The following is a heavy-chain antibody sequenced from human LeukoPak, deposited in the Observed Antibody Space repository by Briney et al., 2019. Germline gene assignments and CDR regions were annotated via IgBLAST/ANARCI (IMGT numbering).Heavy chain of an antibody. CDR2: IYYSGGT. J-gene: IGHJ4*02. CDR3: ATQLVVGIGYYFDY. V-gene: IGHV4-39*01. D-gene: IGHD3-22*01. Sequence: PSETLSLTCTVSGGSISSSSYYWGWIRQPPGKGLEWIGSIYYSGGTYYNPSLKSRVTISVDTSKNQFSLKLSSVAAGDTAVYYCATQLVVGIGYYFDYWGQGTLVTVSS. CDR1: GGSISSSSYY.